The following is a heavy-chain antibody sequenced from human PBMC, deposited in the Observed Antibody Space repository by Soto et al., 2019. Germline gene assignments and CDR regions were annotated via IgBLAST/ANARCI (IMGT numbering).Heavy chain of an antibody. D-gene: IGHD3-10*01. V-gene: IGHV3-11*01. CDR1: GLTFSDCY. J-gene: IGHJ6*02. CDR3: ARVRFGEWGYAMDV. CDR2: ISSSGSSI. Sequence: ESGGGLVKPGGSLRLSCAASGLTFSDCYMNWIRQAPGKGLGWVSYISSSGSSINYAGSVKGRFTISRDNAKNSLYLQMNSLRAEDTAMYYCARVRFGEWGYAMDVWGQGTTVTVSS.